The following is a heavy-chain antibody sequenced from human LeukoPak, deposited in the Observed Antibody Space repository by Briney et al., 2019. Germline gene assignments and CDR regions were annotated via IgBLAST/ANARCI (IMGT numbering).Heavy chain of an antibody. CDR3: ARDATRGIGGSYDLDF. D-gene: IGHD3-16*01. Sequence: ASVRLSCKASGYNFSSYYIQWVRQDPGQGLEWMGLLNPSRGTTAYAPKFQGRVTMTRDTSSNTVYMELRGLRSDDTAIYYCARDATRGIGGSYDLDFWSQGSLVTVSS. V-gene: IGHV1-46*01. CDR1: GYNFSSYY. CDR2: LNPSRGTT. J-gene: IGHJ4*02.